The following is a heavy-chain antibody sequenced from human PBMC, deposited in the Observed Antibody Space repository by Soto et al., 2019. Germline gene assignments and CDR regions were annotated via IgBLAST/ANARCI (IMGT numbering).Heavy chain of an antibody. CDR2: IYYSGST. V-gene: IGHV4-59*01. CDR1: GGSISSYY. D-gene: IGHD3-3*01. CDR3: ARDRNDFVSYYGMDV. J-gene: IGHJ6*02. Sequence: PSETLSLTCTVSGGSISSYYWSWIRQPPGKGLEWIGYIYYSGSTNYNPSLESRVTISVDASKNQFSLKLSSVTAADTAVYYCARDRNDFVSYYGMDVWGQGTTVTVSS.